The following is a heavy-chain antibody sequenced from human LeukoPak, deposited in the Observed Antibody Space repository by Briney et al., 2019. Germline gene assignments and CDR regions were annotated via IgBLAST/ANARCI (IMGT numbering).Heavy chain of an antibody. V-gene: IGHV4-59*12. D-gene: IGHD1-26*01. Sequence: SETLFLTCTVSGGSISSYYWSWIRQPPGKGLEWIGYIYYSGSTDYNPSLKSRVTISVDTSKNQFSLKLRSVAAADTAVYYCARDPTRLYSGSLPWGQGTLVTVSS. CDR2: IYYSGST. CDR1: GGSISSYY. CDR3: ARDPTRLYSGSLP. J-gene: IGHJ5*02.